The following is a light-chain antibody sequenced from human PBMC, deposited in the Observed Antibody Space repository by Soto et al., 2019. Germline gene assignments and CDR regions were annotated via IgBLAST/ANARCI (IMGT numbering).Light chain of an antibody. V-gene: IGKV1-5*03. CDR1: QSISSY. CDR3: LQHNSFPRT. J-gene: IGKJ1*01. Sequence: DIQMTQSPSTLSASVGDRVTITCRASQSISSYLNWYQQKPGKAPKLLIYKASSLESGVPSGFSGSGSGTEFTLTISNLQPEDFATYYCLQHNSFPRTFGQGTKVDIK. CDR2: KAS.